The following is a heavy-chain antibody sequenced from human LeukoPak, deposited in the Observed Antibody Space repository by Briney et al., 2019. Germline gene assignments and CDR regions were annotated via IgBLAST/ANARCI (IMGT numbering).Heavy chain of an antibody. CDR1: GGSISSGGYY. V-gene: IGHV4-31*03. J-gene: IGHJ2*01. Sequence: PSETLSLTCTVSGGSISSGGYYWSWIRQHPGKGLEWIGYISYSGSTYYNPSLKSRVTISVDTSKNQFSLKLSSVTAADTAVYYCASRFLEWYFDLWGRGTLVTVSS. D-gene: IGHD3-3*01. CDR3: ASRFLEWYFDL. CDR2: ISYSGST.